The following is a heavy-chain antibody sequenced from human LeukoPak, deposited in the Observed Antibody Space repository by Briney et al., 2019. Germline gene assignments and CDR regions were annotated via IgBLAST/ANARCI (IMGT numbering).Heavy chain of an antibody. CDR3: ARVIDQWLGAYYFDY. V-gene: IGHV4-61*05. Sequence: SETLSLTCTFSGGSISGSSYYWSWIRQPPGKGLEWIGYIYYSGSTNYNPSLKSRVTISVDTSKNQFSLKLISVTAADTAVYYCARVIDQWLGAYYFDYWGQGTLVTVSS. D-gene: IGHD6-19*01. J-gene: IGHJ4*02. CDR2: IYYSGST. CDR1: GGSISGSSYY.